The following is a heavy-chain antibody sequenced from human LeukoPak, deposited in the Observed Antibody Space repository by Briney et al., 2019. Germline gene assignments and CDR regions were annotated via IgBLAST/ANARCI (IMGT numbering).Heavy chain of an antibody. CDR3: AKNVQTGGLGRSYYFDY. V-gene: IGHV3-23*01. D-gene: IGHD1-1*01. CDR2: ISGSGGST. CDR1: GFTFSSYA. J-gene: IGHJ4*02. Sequence: GGSLRLSCAASGFTFSSYAMSWVRQAPGKGLEWVSAISGSGGSTYYADSVKGRFTISRDNSKNTLYLQMNSLRAEDTAVYYCAKNVQTGGLGRSYYFDYWGQGTLVTVSS.